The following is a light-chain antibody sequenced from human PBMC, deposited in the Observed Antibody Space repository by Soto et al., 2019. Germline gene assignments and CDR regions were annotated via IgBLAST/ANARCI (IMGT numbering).Light chain of an antibody. V-gene: IGLV2-23*01. CDR2: EGS. CDR3: CSYAGSSSHVV. CDR1: SSDVGSYNL. Sequence: QSALTQPASVSGSPGQSITISCTGTSSDVGSYNLVSWYQQHPGKAPKLMIYEGSKRPSGVSNRFSGSQSGNTASLTISGLQVEDEADYYCCSYAGSSSHVVFGGGTKVTVL. J-gene: IGLJ2*01.